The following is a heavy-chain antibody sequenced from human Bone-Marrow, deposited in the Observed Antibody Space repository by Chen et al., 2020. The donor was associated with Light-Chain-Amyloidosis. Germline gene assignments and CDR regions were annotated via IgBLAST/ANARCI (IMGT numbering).Heavy chain of an antibody. CDR3: ARFVRWSEYFDY. Sequence: QLQLQESGPGLVKPSETLSLTCTVSGGSISSSSYYWGWIRQPPGKGLEWIVSIYYSGSTYCNPSLKSRVTISVDTSKNQFSLKLSSVSAADTAVYYCARFVRWSEYFDYWGQGTLVTVSS. CDR2: IYYSGST. J-gene: IGHJ4*02. V-gene: IGHV4-39*01. CDR1: GGSISSSSYY. D-gene: IGHD4-17*01.